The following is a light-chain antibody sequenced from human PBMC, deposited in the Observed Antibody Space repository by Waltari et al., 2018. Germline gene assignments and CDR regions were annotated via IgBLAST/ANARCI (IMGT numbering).Light chain of an antibody. CDR1: SGDVGVRVI. J-gene: IGLJ2*01. V-gene: IGLV2-14*03. CDR3: SSYSDSRTL. CDR2: NGD. Sequence: QSALTQPASVSGSPGQSITIPCTGTSGDVGVRVIFSWYQHHPGKAPKLIIYNGDYRPSGVSSRFSGFKSGNTASLTISGLQAEDEADYYCSSYSDSRTLFGGGTKVTVL.